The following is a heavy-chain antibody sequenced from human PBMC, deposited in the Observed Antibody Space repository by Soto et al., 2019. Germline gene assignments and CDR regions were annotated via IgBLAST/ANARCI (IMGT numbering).Heavy chain of an antibody. V-gene: IGHV3-74*01. J-gene: IGHJ5*02. CDR3: ARHPERIAQIGWFDP. Sequence: GGSLRLSCAASGFTFSSYWMHWVRQAPGKGLVWVSRINSDGSSTSYADSVKGRFTISRDNAKNKLYLQMNSLRVEDAAVYYCARHPERIAQIGWFDPWGQGTLVTVSS. D-gene: IGHD6-13*01. CDR1: GFTFSSYW. CDR2: INSDGSST.